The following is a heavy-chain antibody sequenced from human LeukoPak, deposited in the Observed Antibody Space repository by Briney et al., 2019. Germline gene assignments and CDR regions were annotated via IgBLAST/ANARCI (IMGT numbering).Heavy chain of an antibody. CDR1: GFTFSSYG. V-gene: IGHV3-30*03. CDR2: ISYDGSNK. J-gene: IGHJ6*02. CDR3: ARDLVGATGYYYYYGMDV. Sequence: AGGSLRLSCAASGFTFSSYGMHWVRQAPGKGLEWVAVISYDGSNKYYADSVKGRFTISRDNSKNTLYLQMNSLRAEDTAVYYCARDLVGATGYYYYYGMDVWGQGTTVTVSS. D-gene: IGHD1-26*01.